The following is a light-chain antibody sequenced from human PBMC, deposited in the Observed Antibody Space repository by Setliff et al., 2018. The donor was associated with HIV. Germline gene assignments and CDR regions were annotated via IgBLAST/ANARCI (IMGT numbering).Light chain of an antibody. Sequence: EIVLTQSPGTLSLSPGERATLSCRASQSVSSTYLAWYQLKPGLAPRLLIYDASTRATGIPDRFSGRGSGTDFTLTISRLEPEDIAVYYCQQYGISPYTFGQGTKVDIK. CDR2: DAS. V-gene: IGKV3D-20*01. J-gene: IGKJ2*01. CDR1: QSVSSTY. CDR3: QQYGISPYT.